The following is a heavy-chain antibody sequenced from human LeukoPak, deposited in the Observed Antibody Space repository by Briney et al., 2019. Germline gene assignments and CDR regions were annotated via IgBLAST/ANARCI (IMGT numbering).Heavy chain of an antibody. D-gene: IGHD7-27*01. CDR3: ARDWGTYFDY. J-gene: IGHJ4*02. CDR2: IYYSGST. Sequence: SETLSLTCNVSGGSISSGGSRWSWIRQHPGKGLEWIGYIYYSGSTYYNPSLESRLTMSVDTSKNQFSLHLTSVTAADTAVYYCARDWGTYFDYWGQGTLVTVSS. V-gene: IGHV4-31*03. CDR1: GGSISSGGSR.